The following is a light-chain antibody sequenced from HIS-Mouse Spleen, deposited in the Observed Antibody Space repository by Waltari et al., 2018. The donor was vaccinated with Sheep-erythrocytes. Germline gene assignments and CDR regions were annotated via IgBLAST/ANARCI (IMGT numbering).Light chain of an antibody. CDR1: NIGSKS. J-gene: IGLJ3*02. Sequence: SYVLTQPPSVSVAPGQTARITCGGNNIGSKSVHWYQQKPGQAPVLGVYDDSGRPSGIPGRFSGSNSGNTATLTISRVEAGDEADYYCQVWDSSSDHPVFGGGTKLTVL. V-gene: IGLV3-21*02. CDR2: DDS. CDR3: QVWDSSSDHPV.